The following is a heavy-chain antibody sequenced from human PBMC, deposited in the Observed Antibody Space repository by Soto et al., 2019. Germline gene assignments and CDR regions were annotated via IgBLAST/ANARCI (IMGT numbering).Heavy chain of an antibody. CDR3: ARDRGGSGYSGYDRPLDY. CDR1: GFTFSSYW. J-gene: IGHJ4*02. Sequence: GGSLRLSCAASGFTFSSYWMHWVRQAPGKGLVWVSRINSDGSSTSYADSVKGRFTISRDNAKNTLYLQMNSLRAEDTAVYYCARDRGGSGYSGYDRPLDYWGQGTLVTVSS. D-gene: IGHD5-12*01. CDR2: INSDGSST. V-gene: IGHV3-74*01.